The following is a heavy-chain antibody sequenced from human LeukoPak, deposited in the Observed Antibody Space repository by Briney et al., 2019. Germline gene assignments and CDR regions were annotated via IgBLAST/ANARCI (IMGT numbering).Heavy chain of an antibody. J-gene: IGHJ4*02. D-gene: IGHD4-17*01. CDR3: ARGIYGDYKSLCFDY. CDR1: GGSISSYY. V-gene: IGHV4-59*01. Sequence: SETLSLTCTVSGGSISSYYWSWIRQPPGKGLEWIGYIYYSGSTNYNPSLKSRVTISVDTSKNQFSLKLSSVTAADTAVYYCARGIYGDYKSLCFDYWGQGTLVTVSS. CDR2: IYYSGST.